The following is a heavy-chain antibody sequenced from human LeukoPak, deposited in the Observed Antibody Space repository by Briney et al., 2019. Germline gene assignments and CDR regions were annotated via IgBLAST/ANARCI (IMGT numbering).Heavy chain of an antibody. V-gene: IGHV3-74*01. CDR1: GFTFSSHW. J-gene: IGHJ3*02. D-gene: IGHD3-10*01. CDR2: INSDGSST. CDR3: ARAYGSGTYGAFDI. Sequence: GGSLRLSCAASGFTFSSHWMHWVRQDAGKGLVLVSRINSDGSSTGSADSVKGRFTISRDNAKNTLYLQINSLRGEDTAVYYCARAYGSGTYGAFDIWGQGTKVTVSS.